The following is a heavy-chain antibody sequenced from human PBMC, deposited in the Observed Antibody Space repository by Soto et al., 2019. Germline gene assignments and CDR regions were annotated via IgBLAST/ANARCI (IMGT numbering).Heavy chain of an antibody. V-gene: IGHV3-23*01. CDR3: AKASNSSPWFDSWLES. J-gene: IGHJ5*01. CDR1: GFNFRYYA. D-gene: IGHD6-6*01. CDR2: INDNGDST. Sequence: GGSLRLSCAASGFNFRYYAMTWVRQAPGKGLEWVSSINDNGDSTHYADSVKGRFTISRDNSKNTLYLQMNSLTAEDTAVYFCAKASNSSPWFDSWLESWGQGALVTVSS.